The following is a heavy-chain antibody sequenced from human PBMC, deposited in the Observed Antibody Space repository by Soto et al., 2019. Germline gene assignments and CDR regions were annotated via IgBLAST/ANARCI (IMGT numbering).Heavy chain of an antibody. CDR1: GVTFSDYG. CDR2: ISYDGGNK. CDR3: AKDRSRYYDSSVYNH. J-gene: IGHJ5*02. D-gene: IGHD3-22*01. Sequence: GGSLRLSCAASGVTFSDYGMHWVRLAPGKGLEWVAVISYDGGNKYYADSVKDRFTISRDNSENTFYLQMNSLRAEDTAVYYCAKDRSRYYDSSVYNHWGQGTLVTVSS. V-gene: IGHV3-30*18.